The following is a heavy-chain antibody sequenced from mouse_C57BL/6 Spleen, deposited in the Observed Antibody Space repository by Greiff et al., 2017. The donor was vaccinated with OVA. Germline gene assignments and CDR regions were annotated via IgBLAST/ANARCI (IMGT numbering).Heavy chain of an antibody. D-gene: IGHD1-2*01. J-gene: IGHJ4*01. Sequence: AASAIDFSRYWMSWVRRAPGKGLEWIREINPDSSTINYAPSLKDKFIISRDNAKNTLYLQMSKVRSEDTALYYCASISGFYAMDYWGQGTSVTVSA. CDR2: INPDSSTI. CDR3: ASISGFYAMDY. CDR1: AIDFSRYW. V-gene: IGHV4-1*01.